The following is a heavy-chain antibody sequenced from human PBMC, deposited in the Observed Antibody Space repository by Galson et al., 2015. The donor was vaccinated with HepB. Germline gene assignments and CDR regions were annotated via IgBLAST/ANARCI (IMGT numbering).Heavy chain of an antibody. J-gene: IGHJ1*01. CDR3: AKDGEYSSSSPAEYFQH. V-gene: IGHV3-23*01. Sequence: SLRLSCAASGFTFSSYAMIWVRQAPGKGLEWVSVISGSGGDTYYADSVKGRFTISRDNSKSTLFLQMNSLRAEDTAVYYCAKDGEYSSSSPAEYFQHWGQGTLVTVSS. D-gene: IGHD6-6*01. CDR1: GFTFSSYA. CDR2: ISGSGGDT.